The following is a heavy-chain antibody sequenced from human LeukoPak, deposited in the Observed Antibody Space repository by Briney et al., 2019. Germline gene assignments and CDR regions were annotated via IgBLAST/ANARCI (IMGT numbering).Heavy chain of an antibody. CDR3: AREPRDFWSGMLDY. Sequence: GGSLRLSCAASGFTFSSYSMTWVRQAPGEGLEWVSSISSSSSYIYYADSVKGRFTISRDNAKNSLYLQMNSLRAEDTAVYYCAREPRDFWSGMLDYWGQGTLVTVSS. D-gene: IGHD3-3*01. J-gene: IGHJ4*02. CDR2: ISSSSSYI. CDR1: GFTFSSYS. V-gene: IGHV3-21*04.